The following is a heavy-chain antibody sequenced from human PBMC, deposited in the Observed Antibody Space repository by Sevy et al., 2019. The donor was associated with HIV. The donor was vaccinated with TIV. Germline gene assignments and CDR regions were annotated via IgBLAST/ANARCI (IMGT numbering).Heavy chain of an antibody. CDR2: IIPIFGTA. D-gene: IGHD3-16*01. J-gene: IGHJ6*02. Sequence: ASVKVSCKASGGTFSSYAISWVRQAPGQGLEWMGGIIPIFGTANYAQKFQGRVTITADESTSTAYMELSSLRSEDTAVYYCARDQARYYDYVWGSSPEDVWGQGTTVTVSS. CDR3: ARDQARYYDYVWGSSPEDV. V-gene: IGHV1-69*13. CDR1: GGTFSSYA.